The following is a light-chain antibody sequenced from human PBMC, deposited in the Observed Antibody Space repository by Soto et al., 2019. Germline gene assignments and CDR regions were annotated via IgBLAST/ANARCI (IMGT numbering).Light chain of an antibody. V-gene: IGKV1-5*01. J-gene: IGKJ1*01. CDR2: DAS. CDR1: QSISTW. Sequence: DIQMTQSPSTLSASVGDRVTITCRASQSISTWLAWYQQKPGKAPKVLIFDASNLESGVPSRFSGSGSGTEFTLTISSLQPDDFATYYCQQYYSYPPWTFGQGTKVEIK. CDR3: QQYYSYPPWT.